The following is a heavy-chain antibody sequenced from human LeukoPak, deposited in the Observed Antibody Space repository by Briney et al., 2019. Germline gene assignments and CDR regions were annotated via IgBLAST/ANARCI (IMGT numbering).Heavy chain of an antibody. CDR3: ARDLGVAAAGTANYYYGMDV. D-gene: IGHD6-13*01. J-gene: IGHJ6*02. Sequence: GGSLRLSYAASGFTVSSNYMSWVRQAPGKGLEWVSVIYSGGSTYYADSVKGRFTISRDNSKNTLYLQMNSLRAEDTAVYYCARDLGVAAAGTANYYYGMDVWGQGTTVTVSS. V-gene: IGHV3-66*01. CDR1: GFTVSSNY. CDR2: IYSGGST.